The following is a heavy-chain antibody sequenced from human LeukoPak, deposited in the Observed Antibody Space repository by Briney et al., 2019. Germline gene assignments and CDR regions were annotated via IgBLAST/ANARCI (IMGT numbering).Heavy chain of an antibody. CDR1: GFSFSFYG. CDR3: AKDLSGYGSSWSYFDY. V-gene: IGHV3-30*18. D-gene: IGHD6-13*01. Sequence: GGSLRLSCAASGFSFSFYGMHCVRQAPGKGLEWVAVISEDGTKKNYAESVKGRFTISRDNSKNTLYLQVNSLRAEDTAVYYCAKDLSGYGSSWSYFDYWGQGTLVTVSS. CDR2: ISEDGTKK. J-gene: IGHJ4*02.